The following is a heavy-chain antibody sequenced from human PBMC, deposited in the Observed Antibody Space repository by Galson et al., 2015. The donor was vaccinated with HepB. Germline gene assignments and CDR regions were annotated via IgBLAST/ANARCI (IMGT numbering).Heavy chain of an antibody. CDR1: GGSISSSSYY. CDR3: VDGGGSLTDAFDI. V-gene: IGHV4-39*01. CDR2: IYYSGST. D-gene: IGHD2-15*01. J-gene: IGHJ3*02. Sequence: ETLSLTCTVSGGSISSSSYYWGWIRQPPGKGLEWIGSIYYSGSTYYNPSLKSRVTISVDTSKNQFSLKLSSVTAADTAVYYCVDGGGSLTDAFDIWGQGTMVTVSS.